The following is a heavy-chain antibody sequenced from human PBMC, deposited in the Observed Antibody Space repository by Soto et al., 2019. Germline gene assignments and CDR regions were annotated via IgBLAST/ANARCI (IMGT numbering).Heavy chain of an antibody. CDR2: ISYDGSNK. D-gene: IGHD5-18*01. CDR3: AKSNGYSYGPTAAFDI. Sequence: GGSLRLSCAASGFTFSSYGMHWVRQAPGKGLEWVAVISYDGSNKYYPDSVKGRFTISRDNSKNTLYLQMNSLRAEDTAVYYCAKSNGYSYGPTAAFDIWGQGTMVTVSS. J-gene: IGHJ3*02. V-gene: IGHV3-30*18. CDR1: GFTFSSYG.